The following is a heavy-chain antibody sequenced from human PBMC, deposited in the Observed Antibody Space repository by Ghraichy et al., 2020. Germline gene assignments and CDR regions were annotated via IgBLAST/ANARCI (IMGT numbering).Heavy chain of an antibody. D-gene: IGHD1-26*01. CDR1: GGSINSYF. J-gene: IGHJ4*02. CDR3: ASFRSGTGSYYLS. CDR2: VYYTGSS. Sequence: TLSLTCTVSGGSINSYFWNWIRQPPGKGLEWIGDVYYTGSSDYNPSLKSRVAISIDTSKNQFSLKLISVTSADTAVYYCASFRSGTGSYYLSWGQGTLVTVSS. V-gene: IGHV4-59*01.